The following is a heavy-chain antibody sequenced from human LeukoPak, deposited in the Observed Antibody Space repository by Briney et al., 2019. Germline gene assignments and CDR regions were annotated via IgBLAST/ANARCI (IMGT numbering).Heavy chain of an antibody. Sequence: GGSLRLSCAASGYTFSSYTMNWVRQAPGKGLEWVSSISSSSSYIYYADSVKGRLTISRDNAKNSLYLQMNSLRAEDTAVYYCARDPTPRYCSGGSCYTHYGMDVWGQGTTVTVSS. CDR3: ARDPTPRYCSGGSCYTHYGMDV. D-gene: IGHD2-15*01. V-gene: IGHV3-21*01. CDR2: ISSSSSYI. CDR1: GYTFSSYT. J-gene: IGHJ6*02.